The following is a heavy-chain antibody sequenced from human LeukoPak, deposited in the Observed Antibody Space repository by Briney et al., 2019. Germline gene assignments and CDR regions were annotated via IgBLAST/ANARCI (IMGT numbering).Heavy chain of an antibody. CDR3: ATAKGGSRGPAAMGLEYFQH. D-gene: IGHD2-2*01. J-gene: IGHJ1*01. V-gene: IGHV1-24*01. Sequence: ASVKVSCKVSGYTLTELSMHWVRQAPGKGLEWRGGFDPEDGETIYAQKFQGRVTMTEDTSTDTAYMELSSLRSEDTAVYYCATAKGGSRGPAAMGLEYFQHWGQGTLVTVSS. CDR2: FDPEDGET. CDR1: GYTLTELS.